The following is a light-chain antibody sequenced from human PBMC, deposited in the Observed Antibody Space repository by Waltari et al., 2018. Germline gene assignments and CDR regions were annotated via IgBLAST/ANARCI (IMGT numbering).Light chain of an antibody. V-gene: IGLV2-14*03. Sequence: QSALTQPASVSGSPGQSITISCTGTSSDVGGYNYVSWYQQHPGKAPKLMIFDVSNRPSGVSNPFSGSKSGNPASLTIYGLQAEDEADYYCSSYIGSSTLELFGGGTSLTVL. J-gene: IGLJ2*01. CDR2: DVS. CDR1: SSDVGGYNY. CDR3: SSYIGSSTLEL.